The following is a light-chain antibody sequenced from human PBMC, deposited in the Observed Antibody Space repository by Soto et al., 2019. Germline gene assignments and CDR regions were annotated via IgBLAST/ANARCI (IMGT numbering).Light chain of an antibody. J-gene: IGKJ1*01. V-gene: IGKV3-20*01. Sequence: VLTQSPDTLSLSPGERATLSCRASQRASRHYLSWYQQRPDQPPRLLIYGVSMRADGIPDRFSGSGSGSEFTLTITRLEPEDFAVYYCQDFDYRQWKFGQGTKVEN. CDR3: QDFDYRQWK. CDR1: QRASRHY. CDR2: GVS.